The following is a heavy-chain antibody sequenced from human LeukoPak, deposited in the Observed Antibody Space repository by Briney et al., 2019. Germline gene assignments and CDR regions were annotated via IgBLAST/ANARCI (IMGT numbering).Heavy chain of an antibody. CDR3: ARYYGAAGDCDC. CDR1: GYSFTSYW. D-gene: IGHD6-13*01. J-gene: IGHJ4*02. Sequence: GESLKISWKGSGYSFTSYWISGVRQMPGKGLEWMGRIDPSDSYTNYSPSFEGHVTISADKSISTAYLQWSSLKASDIATYYCARYYGAAGDCDCWGQGTLVTVSS. CDR2: IDPSDSYT. V-gene: IGHV5-10-1*01.